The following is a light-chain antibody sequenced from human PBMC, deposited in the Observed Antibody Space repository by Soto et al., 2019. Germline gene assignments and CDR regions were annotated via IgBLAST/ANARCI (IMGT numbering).Light chain of an antibody. CDR2: GAS. CDR3: QQRSSWPPT. V-gene: IGKV3D-20*02. CDR1: QSVSSNY. J-gene: IGKJ1*01. Sequence: EIVLTQSPGTLSLSPGERATLSCRASQSVSSNYITWYQQKPGQAPRRLIFGASSRATGIPARFSGSGSGTDFTLTISSLEPEDFAVYYCQQRSSWPPTFGQGTKVDIK.